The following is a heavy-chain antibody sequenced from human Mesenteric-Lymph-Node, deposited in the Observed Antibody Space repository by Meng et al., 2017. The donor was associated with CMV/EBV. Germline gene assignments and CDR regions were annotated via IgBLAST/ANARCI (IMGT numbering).Heavy chain of an antibody. V-gene: IGHV4-39*07. CDR3: ARDYYDSSGLSGDFDY. D-gene: IGHD3-22*01. Sequence: GSLRLSCTVSGGPISSSSYYWCWIRQPPGKGLEWIGSIYYSGSTYYNPSLKSRVTISVDTSKNQFSLKLSSVTAADTAVYYCARDYYDSSGLSGDFDYWGQGTLVTVSS. CDR2: IYYSGST. CDR1: GGPISSSSYY. J-gene: IGHJ4*02.